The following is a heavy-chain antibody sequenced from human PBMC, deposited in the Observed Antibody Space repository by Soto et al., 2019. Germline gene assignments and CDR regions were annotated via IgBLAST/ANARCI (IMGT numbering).Heavy chain of an antibody. J-gene: IGHJ4*02. CDR3: ARALLHSLVVPDFDS. CDR1: GYTFNKYG. D-gene: IGHD2-21*01. V-gene: IGHV1-18*01. Sequence: ASVKVSCKTSGYTFNKYGITWVRQAPGQGLEWMGWISTYDGETHHAQKVRDRVTLTTDTSTSTAYMDLRSLRSDDTAVYYCARALLHSLVVPDFDSWGQGTLVTVSS. CDR2: ISTYDGET.